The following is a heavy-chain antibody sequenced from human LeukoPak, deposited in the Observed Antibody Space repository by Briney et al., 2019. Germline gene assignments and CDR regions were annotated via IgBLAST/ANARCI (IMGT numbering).Heavy chain of an antibody. D-gene: IGHD3-3*01. J-gene: IGHJ6*02. V-gene: IGHV1-8*01. CDR2: MNPNSGNT. CDR3: ARGGVTIFGVDNYYYYGMDV. CDR1: GYTFTSYD. Sequence: SVKVSCKASGYTFTSYDINWVRQATGQGLEWMGWMNPNSGNTGYAQKFQGRVTMTRNTSISTAYMELSSLRSEDAAVYYCARGGVTIFGVDNYYYYGMDVWGQGTTVTVSS.